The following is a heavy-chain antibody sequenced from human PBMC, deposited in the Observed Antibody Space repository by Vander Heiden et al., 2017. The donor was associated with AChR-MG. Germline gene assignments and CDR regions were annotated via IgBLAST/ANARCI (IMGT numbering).Heavy chain of an antibody. CDR3: AKAEKIVVVPAAMDYFDY. Sequence: EVQLLESGGGLVEPGGSLRLSCAASGFTFSSHAMSWVRQAPGKGLEWVSAISGSGGSTYYADSVKGRFTISRDNSKNTLYLQMNSLRAEDTAVYYCAKAEKIVVVPAAMDYFDYWGQGTLVTVSS. CDR2: ISGSGGST. V-gene: IGHV3-23*01. CDR1: GFTFSSHA. D-gene: IGHD2-2*01. J-gene: IGHJ4*02.